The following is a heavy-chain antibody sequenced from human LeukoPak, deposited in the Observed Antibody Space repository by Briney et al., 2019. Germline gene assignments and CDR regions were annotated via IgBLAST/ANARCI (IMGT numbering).Heavy chain of an antibody. CDR3: ASPDTAMVTRYYYYGMDV. D-gene: IGHD5-18*01. CDR1: GFTFSSYA. V-gene: IGHV3-30*04. CDR2: ISYDGSNK. Sequence: GRSLRLSCAASGFTFSSYAMHWVRQAPGKGLEWVAVISYDGSNKYYADSVKGRFTISRDNSKNTLYLQMNSLRAEDTAVYYCASPDTAMVTRYYYYGMDVWGKGTTVTVSS. J-gene: IGHJ6*04.